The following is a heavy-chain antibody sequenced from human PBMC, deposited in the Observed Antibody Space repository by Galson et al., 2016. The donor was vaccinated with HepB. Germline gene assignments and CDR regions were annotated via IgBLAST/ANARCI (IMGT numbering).Heavy chain of an antibody. D-gene: IGHD3-10*01. CDR1: GFTFSTYA. CDR3: AKDFSYYYGSGSSDYFDY. Sequence: SLRLSCAASGFTFSTYAMHWVRQAPGKGLEWVTFISYDGSNKYYADSARGRFTISRDNSMNTLYLLMNSLRAEDTAVYYCAKDFSYYYGSGSSDYFDYWGQGTLVTVSS. V-gene: IGHV3-30*04. J-gene: IGHJ4*02. CDR2: ISYDGSNK.